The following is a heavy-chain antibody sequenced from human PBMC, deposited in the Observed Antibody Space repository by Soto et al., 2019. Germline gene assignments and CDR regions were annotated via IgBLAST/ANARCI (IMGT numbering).Heavy chain of an antibody. CDR2: ISAYNGNT. Sequence: QVQLVQSGAEVKKPGASVKVSCKASGYTFTSYGISWVRQAPGQGLEWMGWISAYNGNTNYAQKLQGRVTMTTDTSTSTAYMELRSLKSDDTAVYYCASHRWPYYDIFTGYYDWGPGNLVPVSS. J-gene: IGHJ4*02. V-gene: IGHV1-18*01. D-gene: IGHD3-9*01. CDR1: GYTFTSYG. CDR3: ASHRWPYYDIFTGYYD.